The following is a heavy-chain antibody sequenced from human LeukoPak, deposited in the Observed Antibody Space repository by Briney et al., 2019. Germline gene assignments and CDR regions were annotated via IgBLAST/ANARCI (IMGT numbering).Heavy chain of an antibody. J-gene: IGHJ4*02. D-gene: IGHD6-6*01. V-gene: IGHV4-31*03. CDR1: GGSISSGGYY. CDR2: IYYSGST. Sequence: PSETLSLTCTVSGGSISSGGYYWSWIRQHPGKGLEWIGYIYYSGSTYYNPSLKSRVTISVDTSKNQFSLKLSSVTAAETAVYYCARGNTEYSSSYLDYWGQGTLVTVSS. CDR3: ARGNTEYSSSYLDY.